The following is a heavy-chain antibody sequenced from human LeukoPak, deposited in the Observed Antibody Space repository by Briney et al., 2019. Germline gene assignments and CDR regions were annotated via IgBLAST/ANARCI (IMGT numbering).Heavy chain of an antibody. CDR3: AQWLAPFDY. CDR2: IRYDGSKK. Sequence: GGSLRLSCAASGFTFSSYGMHWVRQAPGKGLEWVAFIRYDGSKKSYVDSVKGRSTISRDNAKNSLYLQMNSLRAEDTAVYYCAQWLAPFDYWGQGTLVTVSS. CDR1: GFTFSSYG. D-gene: IGHD6-19*01. J-gene: IGHJ4*02. V-gene: IGHV3-30*02.